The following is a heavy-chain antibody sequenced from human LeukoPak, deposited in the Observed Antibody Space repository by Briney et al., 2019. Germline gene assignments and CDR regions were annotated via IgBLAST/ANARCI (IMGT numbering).Heavy chain of an antibody. J-gene: IGHJ4*02. CDR1: GFTFSSYA. CDR2: ISGSGGST. V-gene: IGHV3-23*01. Sequence: GGSLRLSCAASGFTFSSYAMSWVRQAPGKGLEWVSAISGSGGSTYYADSVKGRFTMSRDNSKNTLHLQMNSLRAADTAVYYCAKPWFGESAHFDYWGQGTLVTVSA. D-gene: IGHD3-10*01. CDR3: AKPWFGESAHFDY.